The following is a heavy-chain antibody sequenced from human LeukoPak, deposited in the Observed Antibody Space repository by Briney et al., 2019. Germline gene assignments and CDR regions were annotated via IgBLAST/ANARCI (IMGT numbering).Heavy chain of an antibody. V-gene: IGHV1-8*01. Sequence: ASVKVSCKASGYTFTSYDINWVRQATGQGLEWMGWMNPNSGNTGYAQKFQGRVTMTRNTSISTAYMELSSLRSEDTAVYYCARDGEAGNWFDPWGQGTLVTVSS. CDR3: ARDGEAGNWFDP. CDR2: MNPNSGNT. J-gene: IGHJ5*02. D-gene: IGHD3-10*01. CDR1: GYTFTSYD.